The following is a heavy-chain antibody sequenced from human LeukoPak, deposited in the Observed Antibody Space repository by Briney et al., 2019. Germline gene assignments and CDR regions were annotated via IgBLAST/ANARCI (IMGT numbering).Heavy chain of an antibody. CDR3: ARRRVGAKLYLDY. J-gene: IGHJ4*02. D-gene: IGHD1-26*01. Sequence: SETLSLTCTVSGGSISSSSYYWGWIRQPPGKGLEWIGSIYYSGSTYYNPSLKSRVTISVDTSKNQFSLKLSSVTAADTAVYYCARRRVGAKLYLDYWGQGTLVTVSS. V-gene: IGHV4-39*01. CDR1: GGSISSSSYY. CDR2: IYYSGST.